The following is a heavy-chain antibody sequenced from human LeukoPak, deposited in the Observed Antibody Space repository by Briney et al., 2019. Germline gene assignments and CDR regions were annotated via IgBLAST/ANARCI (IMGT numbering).Heavy chain of an antibody. CDR3: ARDRAWYYDFWSGESL. J-gene: IGHJ4*02. CDR1: DGSINSYY. D-gene: IGHD3-3*01. CDR2: IYYNGNT. V-gene: IGHV4-59*01. Sequence: PSETLSLTCSVSDGSINSYYWNWIRRPPGKGLEWIGYIYYNGNTNYSPSLKSRVTISVDTSKNQFSLKLSSVTAADTAVYYCARDRAWYYDFWSGESLWGQGTLVTVSS.